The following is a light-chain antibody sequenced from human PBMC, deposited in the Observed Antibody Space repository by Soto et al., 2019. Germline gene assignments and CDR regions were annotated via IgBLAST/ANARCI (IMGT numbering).Light chain of an antibody. CDR3: QQRSNWPPIT. V-gene: IGKV3-11*01. Sequence: EIVLTQSPATLSLSPGERATLACRASQSVSSYLAWYQQKPGQAPRLLIYDASNRATGIPARFSCSGSGTDFTLTISSLEPEVFAVYYCQQRSNWPPITFGQGTRLEIK. CDR2: DAS. CDR1: QSVSSY. J-gene: IGKJ5*01.